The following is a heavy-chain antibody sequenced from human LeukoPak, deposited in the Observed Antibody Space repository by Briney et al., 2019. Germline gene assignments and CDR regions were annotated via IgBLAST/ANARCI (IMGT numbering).Heavy chain of an antibody. CDR1: GFTVSSNY. V-gene: IGHV3-66*01. CDR2: IYSGGST. CDR3: ATEDSSSWSVLDY. Sequence: GGSLRLSCAASGFTVSSNYMSWVRQAPGKGLEWVSVIYSGGSTYYADSVKGRFTISRDNSKNTLYLQMNSLRAEDTAVYYCATEDSSSWSVLDYWGQGTLVTVSS. D-gene: IGHD6-13*01. J-gene: IGHJ4*02.